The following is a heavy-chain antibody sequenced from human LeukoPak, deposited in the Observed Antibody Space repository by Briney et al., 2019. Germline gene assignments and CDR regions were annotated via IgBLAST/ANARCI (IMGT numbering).Heavy chain of an antibody. Sequence: PSETLSLTCAVYGGPFSDYYWSWIRQPPGRGLEWIGEINHSGSTNYNPSLKSRVTISVDTSKNQFSLKLSSVTAADTAVYYCANSYTRIFFFDYWGQGTLVTVSS. CDR2: INHSGST. D-gene: IGHD2-2*02. J-gene: IGHJ4*02. CDR3: ANSYTRIFFFDY. V-gene: IGHV4-34*01. CDR1: GGPFSDYY.